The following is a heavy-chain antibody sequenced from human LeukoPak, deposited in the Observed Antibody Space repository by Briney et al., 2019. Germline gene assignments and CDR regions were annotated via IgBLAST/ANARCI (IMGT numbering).Heavy chain of an antibody. Sequence: PGGSLRLSCAASGFTFSSYGMHWVRQAPGKGLEWVAVISYDGSNKYYADSVKGRFTISRDNSKDTLYLQMNSLRAEDTAVYYCAKDLFDYYDSSGGTDAFDIWGQGTMVTVSS. CDR1: GFTFSSYG. CDR2: ISYDGSNK. V-gene: IGHV3-30*18. J-gene: IGHJ3*02. CDR3: AKDLFDYYDSSGGTDAFDI. D-gene: IGHD3-22*01.